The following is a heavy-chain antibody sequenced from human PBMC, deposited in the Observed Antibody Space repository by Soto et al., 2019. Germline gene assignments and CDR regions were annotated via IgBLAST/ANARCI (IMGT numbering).Heavy chain of an antibody. J-gene: IGHJ4*02. D-gene: IGHD5-18*01. Sequence: EVQVVESGGGLVQPGQSLRLSCFASGFTFGDSAFSWVRQAPGKGLEWVGFIRTKTFGGTAEYAASVKGRFSISRDDSKSIAYLQMNSLKTDDTAVYYCIRDMKYSYYFEAGHWGQGTLVTVSS. CDR1: GFTFGDSA. CDR2: IRTKTFGGTA. CDR3: IRDMKYSYYFEAGH. V-gene: IGHV3-49*04.